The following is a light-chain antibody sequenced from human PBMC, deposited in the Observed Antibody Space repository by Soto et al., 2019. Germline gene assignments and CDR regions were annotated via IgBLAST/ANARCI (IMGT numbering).Light chain of an antibody. CDR1: QSVRSSH. J-gene: IGKJ4*01. CDR3: QQYSSSPLT. Sequence: EIVLTQSPGTPSVSPGERATLSCRASQSVRSSHLARYQQMPGQAPRLLIYGTSNRATGIPDRFSGSGSGTDFTLTISRLEPEDFAVYYCQQYSSSPLTFGGGTKVDIK. CDR2: GTS. V-gene: IGKV3-20*01.